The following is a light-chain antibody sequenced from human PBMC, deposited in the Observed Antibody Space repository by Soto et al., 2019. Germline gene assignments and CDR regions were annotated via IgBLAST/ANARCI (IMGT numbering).Light chain of an antibody. CDR2: DAS. CDR3: QQRSNWPPWT. Sequence: EIVLTHSPATLSLSPGDIATLSCRASQTVGSSLAWYQQKPGQAPRLLIYDASNRATGIPARFSGSGSGTDFTLTISSLEPEDFAVYYCQQRSNWPPWTFGQGTKVDIK. CDR1: QTVGSS. V-gene: IGKV3-11*01. J-gene: IGKJ1*01.